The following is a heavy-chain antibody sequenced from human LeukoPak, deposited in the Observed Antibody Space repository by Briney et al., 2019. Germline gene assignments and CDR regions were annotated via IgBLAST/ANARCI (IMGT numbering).Heavy chain of an antibody. D-gene: IGHD6-13*01. CDR3: RLAAGTAPFDI. Sequence: GGSLRLSCAASGFTFSSYWMHWVRQAPGKGLVWVSRINSDGSSTSYADSVKGRFTISRDNAKNTLYLQMNSLRAEDTAVYYRRLAAGTAPFDIWGQGTMVTVSS. CDR1: GFTFSSYW. J-gene: IGHJ3*02. CDR2: INSDGSST. V-gene: IGHV3-74*01.